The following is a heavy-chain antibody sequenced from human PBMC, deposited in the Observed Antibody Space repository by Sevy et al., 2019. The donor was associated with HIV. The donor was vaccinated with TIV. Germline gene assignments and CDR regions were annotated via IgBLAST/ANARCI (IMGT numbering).Heavy chain of an antibody. D-gene: IGHD2-2*01. CDR1: GDSISNYY. J-gene: IGHJ6*02. CDR2: FYYSKST. V-gene: IGHV4-59*01. Sequence: SETLSLTCTVSGDSISNYYWSWIRQPPGKGLVWIGYFYYSKSTNYNPSLKSRVTISVDTSKNQISLKLRSVTAADTAVYYCARTSAYYYYGVDVWGQGTTVTVSS. CDR3: ARTSAYYYYGVDV.